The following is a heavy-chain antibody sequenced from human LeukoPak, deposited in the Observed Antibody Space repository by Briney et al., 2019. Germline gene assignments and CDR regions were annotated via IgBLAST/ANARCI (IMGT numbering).Heavy chain of an antibody. CDR1: GGSISSYY. Sequence: SETLSLTCTVSGGSISSYYWSWIRQPPGKGLEWIGYIYYSGSTNYNPSLKSRVTISEDTSKNQVSLKLSSVTAADTAVYYCVRHSRVVAFDYWGQGNLVTVSS. J-gene: IGHJ4*02. CDR2: IYYSGST. V-gene: IGHV4-59*08. CDR3: VRHSRVVAFDY. D-gene: IGHD2-15*01.